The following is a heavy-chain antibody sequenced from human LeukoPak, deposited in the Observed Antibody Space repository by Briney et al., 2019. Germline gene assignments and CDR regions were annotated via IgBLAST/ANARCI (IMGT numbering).Heavy chain of an antibody. J-gene: IGHJ4*02. CDR3: ARRDSSGWYMDY. CDR2: IYYSGST. V-gene: IGHV4-59*08. D-gene: IGHD6-19*01. CDR1: GGSISSYY. Sequence: SETLSLTCTVSGGSISSYYWSWIRQPPGKGLEWIGYIYYSGSTNYNPSLKSRVTISVDTSKNQFSLKLSSVTAADTAVYYCARRDSSGWYMDYWGQGTLVTVSS.